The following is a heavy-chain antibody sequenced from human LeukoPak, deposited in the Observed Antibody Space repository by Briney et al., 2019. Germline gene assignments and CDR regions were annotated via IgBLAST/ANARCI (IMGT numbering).Heavy chain of an antibody. V-gene: IGHV1-18*01. Sequence: ASVNISCKASGYTLNSYGFTWVRQAPGQGLEWVGWINPYNGHTDYAQQMQGRVTMTTDTSTKTAYMELRSLRPDDTAVYYCASNFWSNQPAGYYYYYYYMDVWGKGTTVTVSS. CDR3: ASNFWSNQPAGYYYYYYYMDV. D-gene: IGHD3-3*01. J-gene: IGHJ6*03. CDR2: INPYNGHT. CDR1: GYTLNSYG.